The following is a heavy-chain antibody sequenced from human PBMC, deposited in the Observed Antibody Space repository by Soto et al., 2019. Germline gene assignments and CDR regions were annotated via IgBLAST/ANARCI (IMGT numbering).Heavy chain of an antibody. CDR2: ISVSGDKT. V-gene: IGHV3-23*01. CDR3: AKGGWLDD. Sequence: EVHLLESGGDLVQPGGSLRLSCAASGFSFTAYIMSWVRQAPGQGLEWVSAISVSGDKTYYADSVKGRFTISRDDAKNTLYLQINSLRVDDTAIYYCAKGGWLDDCGQGTLVTVSS. CDR1: GFSFTAYI. J-gene: IGHJ4*02. D-gene: IGHD5-12*01.